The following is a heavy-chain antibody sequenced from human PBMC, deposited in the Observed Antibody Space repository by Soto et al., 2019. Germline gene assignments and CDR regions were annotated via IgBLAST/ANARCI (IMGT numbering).Heavy chain of an antibody. D-gene: IGHD2-21*02. CDR2: IIPLFGTA. V-gene: IGHV1-69*06. CDR1: GGTFSSNT. J-gene: IGHJ4*01. CDR3: ASKAACGGDCYAFDS. Sequence: QVQLVQSGAEVKKPGSSVKISCKASGGTFSSNTINWVRQAGGQGLEWMGGIIPLFGTANYAQKFQGRVTITADKSTKTEYLEVSSLRSEDTAVYYCASKAACGGDCYAFDSWGQGTLVTVSS.